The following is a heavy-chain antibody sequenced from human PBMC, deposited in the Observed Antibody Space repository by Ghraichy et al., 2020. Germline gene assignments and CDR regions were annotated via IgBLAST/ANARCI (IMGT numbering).Heavy chain of an antibody. CDR1: GLSVTTDGVG. Sequence: SGPTLVKPTQTLMLTCTFSGLSVTTDGVGVGWIRQPPGKALEWLALVYWDDDTRYSPSLKNRLTIIRDTSKNHVVLIMTNVDPVDTATYYCARFIGARGLPVAQSSFDYWGQGALVTVSS. CDR2: VYWDDDT. V-gene: IGHV2-5*02. CDR3: ARFIGARGLPVAQSSFDY. D-gene: IGHD3-16*01. J-gene: IGHJ4*02.